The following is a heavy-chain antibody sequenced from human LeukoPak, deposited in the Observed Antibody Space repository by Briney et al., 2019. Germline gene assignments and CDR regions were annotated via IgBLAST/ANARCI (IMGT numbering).Heavy chain of an antibody. CDR2: ISGSGGST. D-gene: IGHD4-17*01. CDR3: AKDSSSLTTVTTSVGY. V-gene: IGHV3-23*01. J-gene: IGHJ4*02. CDR1: GFTFSSYA. Sequence: PGGSLRLSCAASGFTFSSYAMSWVRQAPGKGLEWVSAISGSGGSTYYADSVKGRFTISRDNSKNTLYLQMNSLRAEDTAVYYCAKDSSSLTTVTTSVGYWGQGTLVTVSS.